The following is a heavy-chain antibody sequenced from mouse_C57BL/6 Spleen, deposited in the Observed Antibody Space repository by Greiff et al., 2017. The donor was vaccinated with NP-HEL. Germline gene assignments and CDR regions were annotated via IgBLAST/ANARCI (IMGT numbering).Heavy chain of an antibody. CDR3: ARDGSDYDSTAWFAY. J-gene: IGHJ3*01. V-gene: IGHV1-81*01. D-gene: IGHD2-4*01. CDR1: GYTFTSYG. Sequence: QVQLKESGAELARPGASVKLSCKASGYTFTSYGISWVKQRTGQGLEWIGEIYPRSGNTYYNEKFKGKATLTADKSSSTAYMELRSLTSEDSAVYFCARDGSDYDSTAWFAYWGQGTLVTVSA. CDR2: IYPRSGNT.